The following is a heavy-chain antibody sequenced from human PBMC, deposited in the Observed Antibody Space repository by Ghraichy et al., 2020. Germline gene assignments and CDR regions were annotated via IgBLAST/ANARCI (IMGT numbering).Heavy chain of an antibody. CDR2: INHSGST. V-gene: IGHV4-34*01. CDR3: ARGKRGYSYYYYYGMDV. D-gene: IGHD5-18*01. CDR1: GGSFSGYY. J-gene: IGHJ6*02. Sequence: SQTLSLTCAVYGGSFSGYYWSWIRQPPGKGLEWIWEINHSGSTNYNPSLKSRVTISVDTSKNQFSLKLSSVTAADTAVYYCARGKRGYSYYYYYGMDVWGQGTTVTVSS.